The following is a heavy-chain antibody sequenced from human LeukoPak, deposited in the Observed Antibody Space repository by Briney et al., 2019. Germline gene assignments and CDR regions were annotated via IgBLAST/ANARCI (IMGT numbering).Heavy chain of an antibody. V-gene: IGHV4-59*01. J-gene: IGHJ6*03. D-gene: IGHD2-2*02. CDR2: IYYSGST. Sequence: SETLSLTCTVSGGSISSYYWSWIRQPPGKGLEWIGYIYYSGSTNYNPSLKSRVTISVDTSKNQFSLKLSSVTAADTAVYYCATGKVGLEVPAAISYYYYMDVWGKGTTVTVSS. CDR3: ATGKVGLEVPAAISYYYYMDV. CDR1: GGSISSYY.